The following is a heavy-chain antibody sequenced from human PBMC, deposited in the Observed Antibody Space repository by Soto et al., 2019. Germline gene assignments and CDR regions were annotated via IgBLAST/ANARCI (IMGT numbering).Heavy chain of an antibody. CDR3: ARDGGHYDDSSGYYQPPYWYFDL. D-gene: IGHD3-22*01. Sequence: QVQLVQSGAAVKKPGASVKVSCKASGYTFTSYYMHWVRHAPGQGLEWLGIINPSGGSTSYAQKFQGRVTMTRDTATGTVYMELSSLRSEDTAVYYCARDGGHYDDSSGYYQPPYWYFDLWGRGTLVTVAS. CDR1: GYTFTSYY. V-gene: IGHV1-46*01. J-gene: IGHJ2*01. CDR2: INPSGGST.